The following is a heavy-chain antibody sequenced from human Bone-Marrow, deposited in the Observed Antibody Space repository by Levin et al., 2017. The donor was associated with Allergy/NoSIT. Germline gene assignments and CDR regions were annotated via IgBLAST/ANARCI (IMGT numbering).Heavy chain of an antibody. CDR2: ISAYNGNT. D-gene: IGHD6-19*01. V-gene: IGHV1-18*01. Sequence: GASVKVSCKASGYTFTSYGISWVRQAPGQGLEWMGWISAYNGNTNYAQKLQGRVTMTTDTSTSTAYMELRSLRSDDTAVYYCARARGVAVAGTDAFDIWGQGTMVTVSS. J-gene: IGHJ3*02. CDR3: ARARGVAVAGTDAFDI. CDR1: GYTFTSYG.